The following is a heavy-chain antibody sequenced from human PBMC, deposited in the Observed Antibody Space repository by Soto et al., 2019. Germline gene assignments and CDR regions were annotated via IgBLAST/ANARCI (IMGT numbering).Heavy chain of an antibody. V-gene: IGHV4-39*01. CDR3: ARHIDLIVRSSMIVVVNNWFDP. Sequence: SETLSLTCTVSGGSISSSSYYWGWIRQPPGKGLEWIGSIYYSGSTYYNPSLKSRVTISVDTSKNQLSLKLSSVTAADTAVYYCARHIDLIVRSSMIVVVNNWFDPWGQGTRGTVS. CDR1: GGSISSSSYY. J-gene: IGHJ5*02. D-gene: IGHD3-22*01. CDR2: IYYSGST.